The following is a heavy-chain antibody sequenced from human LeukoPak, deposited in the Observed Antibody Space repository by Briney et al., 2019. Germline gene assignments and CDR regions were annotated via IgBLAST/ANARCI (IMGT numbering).Heavy chain of an antibody. CDR1: GFTFSDYY. J-gene: IGHJ3*02. D-gene: IGHD3-22*01. CDR2: ISSSGSTI. V-gene: IGHV3-11*04. Sequence: GGSLRLSCAASGFTFSDYYMSWIRQAPGKGLEWVSYISSSGSTIYYADSVKGRFTISRGNAKNSLYLQMNSLRAEDTAVYYCARRYYYDSSVPSDAFDIWGQGTMVTVSS. CDR3: ARRYYYDSSVPSDAFDI.